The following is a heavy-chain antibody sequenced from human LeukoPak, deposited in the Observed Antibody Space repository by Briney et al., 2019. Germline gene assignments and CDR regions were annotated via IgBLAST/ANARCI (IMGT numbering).Heavy chain of an antibody. CDR2: IYYSGST. Sequence: SETLSLTCTVSGDSISNSYWSWIRQPPGEALEWIGYIYYSGSTNYNPSLKSRVTISVDTSKNHFSLKLSSVTAADTAVYYCAREGVILWFGELYSWFDPWGQGTLVTASS. V-gene: IGHV4-59*01. CDR1: GDSISNSY. D-gene: IGHD3-10*01. J-gene: IGHJ5*02. CDR3: AREGVILWFGELYSWFDP.